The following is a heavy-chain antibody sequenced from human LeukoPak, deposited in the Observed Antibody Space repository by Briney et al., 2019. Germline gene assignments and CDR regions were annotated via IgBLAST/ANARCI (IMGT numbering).Heavy chain of an antibody. J-gene: IGHJ3*02. D-gene: IGHD1-26*01. CDR3: AKVGSTSDDAFDI. CDR1: GFTFDDYA. CDR2: ISWNSGSI. V-gene: IGHV3-9*01. Sequence: PGGSLRLSCAASGFTFDDYAMHWVRQAPGEGLEWVSGISWNSGSIGYADSVKGRFTISRDNAKNSLYLQMNSLRAEDTALYYCAKVGSTSDDAFDIWGQGTMVTVSS.